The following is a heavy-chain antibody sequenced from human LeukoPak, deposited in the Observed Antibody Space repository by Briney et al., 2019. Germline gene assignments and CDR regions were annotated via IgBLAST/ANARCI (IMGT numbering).Heavy chain of an antibody. CDR3: ARDISTFSGTFPGGDH. CDR1: GYTFNRFY. D-gene: IGHD1-26*01. J-gene: IGHJ4*02. V-gene: IGHV1-46*02. Sequence: ASVKVSCKASGYTFNRFYIHWVRQARGQGLEWMGIVNPSDGYTTYAQKFQGRVTMTRDMSTSTVYMELSSLTSDDTAMYFCARDISTFSGTFPGGDHWGQGTLVTASS. CDR2: VNPSDGYT.